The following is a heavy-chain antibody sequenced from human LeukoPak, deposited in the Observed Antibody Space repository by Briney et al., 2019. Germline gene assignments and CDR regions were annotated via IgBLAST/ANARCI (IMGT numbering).Heavy chain of an antibody. J-gene: IGHJ5*02. CDR2: IYYSGST. CDR3: ARDNSSSEWAWFDP. CDR1: GGSISSYY. D-gene: IGHD6-13*01. V-gene: IGHV4-59*01. Sequence: PSETLSLTCTVSGGSISSYYWSWIRQPPGKGLGWIGYIYYSGSTNYNPSLKSRVTISVDTSKNQFSLKLSSVTAADTAVYYCARDNSSSEWAWFDPWGQGTLVTVSS.